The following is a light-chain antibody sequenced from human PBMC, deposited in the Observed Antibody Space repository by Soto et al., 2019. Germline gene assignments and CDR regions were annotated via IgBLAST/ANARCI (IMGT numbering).Light chain of an antibody. CDR2: GAS. J-gene: IGKJ1*01. Sequence: EIVLTQSPGTLSLSPGERATLSCRASQSVSSSYLAWYQQKPGQAPRLLIYGASSRATGIPDRFSGSGSGTDFTLTISRLEPEYFAVYYCQHYCSSPRTFGQGTKVEIK. CDR1: QSVSSSY. V-gene: IGKV3-20*01. CDR3: QHYCSSPRT.